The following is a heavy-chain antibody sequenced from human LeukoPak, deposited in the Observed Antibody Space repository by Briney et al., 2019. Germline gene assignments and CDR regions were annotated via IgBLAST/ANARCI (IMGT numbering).Heavy chain of an antibody. V-gene: IGHV3-23*01. CDR3: AKDSGFSVSYFSN. D-gene: IGHD1-26*01. CDR1: GFTFSDYA. CDR2: ISGFSGNT. J-gene: IGHJ4*02. Sequence: PRGSLRLSCTASGFTFSDYAMSWVRQAPGKGLEWVSDISGFSGNTYYADSVKGRFTISRDNSKSTLYLQMNSLRAEDTATYYCAKDSGFSVSYFSNWGQGILVTVSS.